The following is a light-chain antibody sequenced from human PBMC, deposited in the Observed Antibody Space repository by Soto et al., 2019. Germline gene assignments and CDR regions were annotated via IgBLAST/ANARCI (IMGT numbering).Light chain of an antibody. J-gene: IGKJ1*01. V-gene: IGKV3-20*01. Sequence: EIVLTHSPGTLSLSPWERATLSCRASQSVSSSYLAWYQQKPGQAPRLLIYGASSRATGIPDRFSGSGSGTDFTLTISRLEPEDFAVYYCQQYGSSPTTFGQGTKVDIK. CDR3: QQYGSSPTT. CDR2: GAS. CDR1: QSVSSSY.